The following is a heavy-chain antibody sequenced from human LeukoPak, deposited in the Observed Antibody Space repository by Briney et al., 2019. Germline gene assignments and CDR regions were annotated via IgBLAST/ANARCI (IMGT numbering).Heavy chain of an antibody. CDR2: ISSSSSYI. V-gene: IGHV3-21*01. CDR3: ARDPIVGAAWYFDL. D-gene: IGHD1-26*01. Sequence: GGSLRLSCAASGFTFSSSSINWVRHAPGKGLEWVSSISSSSSYIYYSDSVKGRFTISRDNAKNTLYLQMNSLRAEDTPVYYCARDPIVGAAWYFDLWGRGTLVTVSS. CDR1: GFTFSSSS. J-gene: IGHJ2*01.